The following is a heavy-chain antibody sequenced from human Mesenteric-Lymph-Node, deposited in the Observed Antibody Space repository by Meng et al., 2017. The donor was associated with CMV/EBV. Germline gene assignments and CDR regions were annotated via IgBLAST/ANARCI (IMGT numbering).Heavy chain of an antibody. J-gene: IGHJ4*02. V-gene: IGHV4-34*01. D-gene: IGHD3-3*01. CDR2: INHSGVT. Sequence: SETLSLTCAVYGGSFSDYHWSWIRQSPGKGLEWIGGINHSGVTNYNPSLKSRVTISIDTSKNQFSLKLSSVTAADTAVYYCARGRIRSYPFWSAYYFDYWGQGTLVTVSS. CDR1: GGSFSDYH. CDR3: ARGRIRSYPFWSAYYFDY.